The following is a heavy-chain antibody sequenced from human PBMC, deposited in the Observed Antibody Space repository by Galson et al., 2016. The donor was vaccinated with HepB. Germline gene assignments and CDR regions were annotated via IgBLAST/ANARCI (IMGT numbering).Heavy chain of an antibody. CDR1: GYNFDADF. CDR2: IDPNSGGT. D-gene: IGHD3-16*01. CDR3: GRWTYTSHYVGGTA. V-gene: IGHV1-2*02. Sequence: SVKVSCKASGYNFDADFIHWVRQSPGQGLEWVGWIDPNSGGTSFAQKFQGRVALASDSSITTVFMELSSLRLDDTAVYYCGRWTYTSHYVGGTAWGQGALLTVSS. J-gene: IGHJ5*02.